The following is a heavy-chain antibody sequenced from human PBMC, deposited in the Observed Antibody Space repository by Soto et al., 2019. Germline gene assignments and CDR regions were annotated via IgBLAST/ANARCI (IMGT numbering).Heavy chain of an antibody. V-gene: IGHV4-59*01. Sequence: SSETLPLTYTVSGASITTYYWSWIRQPPGKGLEWIGYISYSGSTDYNPSLKSRVTISFDASKNQISLQVRSATAADAAVYYCARDLKEYCSDGKCNWFDPWGQGTLVTVSS. J-gene: IGHJ5*02. D-gene: IGHD2-15*01. CDR2: ISYSGST. CDR3: ARDLKEYCSDGKCNWFDP. CDR1: GASITTYY.